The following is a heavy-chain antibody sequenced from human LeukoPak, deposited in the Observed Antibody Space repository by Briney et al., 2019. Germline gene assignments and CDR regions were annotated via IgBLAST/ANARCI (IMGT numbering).Heavy chain of an antibody. J-gene: IGHJ4*02. CDR2: IYHSGST. CDR3: ARRLTMVLPGEEY. CDR1: GYSNSSGYD. D-gene: IGHD3-10*01. V-gene: IGHV4-38-2*02. Sequence: SETLSHPCSVSGYSNSSGYDWGWIRQPPGKGLEWIGSIYHSGSTYYNPSLKSRVTISVDTSKNQFSLKLSSVTAADTAVYYCARRLTMVLPGEEYWGQGTLVTVSS.